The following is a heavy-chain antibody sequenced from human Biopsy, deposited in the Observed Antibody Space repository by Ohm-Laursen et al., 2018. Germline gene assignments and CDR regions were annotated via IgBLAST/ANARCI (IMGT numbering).Heavy chain of an antibody. V-gene: IGHV4-34*08. CDR3: GNEVYGRDY. J-gene: IGHJ4*02. D-gene: IGHD4-17*01. Sequence: SLTCTVYGATFSDYYWSWIRQPPGKGLEWIGQINQSGETKYNPSLQSRVTISAEVSKNQFSLKLRSLTAADTAIYYCGNEVYGRDYWGQGARVTVSS. CDR1: GATFSDYY. CDR2: INQSGET.